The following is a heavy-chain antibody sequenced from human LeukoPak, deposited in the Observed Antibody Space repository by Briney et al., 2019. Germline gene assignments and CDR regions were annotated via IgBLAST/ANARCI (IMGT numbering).Heavy chain of an antibody. Sequence: GASVKVSCKASGCTFTSYGIIWVRQAPGQGLEWMGWISAYNGNTNYAQKLQGRVTMTTDTSTSTAYMELRSLRSDDTAVYYCASLIEYSSSRVRTDDAFDIWGQGTMVTVSS. CDR3: ASLIEYSSSRVRTDDAFDI. V-gene: IGHV1-18*01. CDR2: ISAYNGNT. CDR1: GCTFTSYG. J-gene: IGHJ3*02. D-gene: IGHD6-6*01.